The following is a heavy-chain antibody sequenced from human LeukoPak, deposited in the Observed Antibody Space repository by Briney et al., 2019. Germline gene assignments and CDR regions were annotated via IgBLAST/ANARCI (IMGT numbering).Heavy chain of an antibody. D-gene: IGHD6-13*01. Sequence: GASVKVSCKASGYTFTGYYIHWVRQAPGQGLEWMGWSNPNGGGAYYAQDFQGRVTMTRDTSISTAYMELRRLRFDDTAVYYCARVMAAGHYYYYYMDVWAKGTTVTVSS. CDR2: SNPNGGGA. J-gene: IGHJ6*03. V-gene: IGHV1-2*02. CDR3: ARVMAAGHYYYYYMDV. CDR1: GYTFTGYY.